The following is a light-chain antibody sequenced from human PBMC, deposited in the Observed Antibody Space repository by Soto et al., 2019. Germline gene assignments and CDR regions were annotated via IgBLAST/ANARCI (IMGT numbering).Light chain of an antibody. Sequence: QSALTQPASVSGSPGQSITISCTGTSSDIGAYNFVSWYQQHPGKAPKLMLYDVNIRPSGVSNRFSGSKSGNTASLTISGLQAGDEADYYCTLWTTSTTMIFGGGTKLTVL. CDR1: SSDIGAYNF. V-gene: IGLV2-14*03. J-gene: IGLJ2*01. CDR3: TLWTTSTTMI. CDR2: DVN.